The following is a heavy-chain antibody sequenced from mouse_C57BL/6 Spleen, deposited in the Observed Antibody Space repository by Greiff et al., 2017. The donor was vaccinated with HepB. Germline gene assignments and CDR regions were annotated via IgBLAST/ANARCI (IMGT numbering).Heavy chain of an antibody. Sequence: VQLKQSGAELVRPGASVKLSCTASGFNIKDYYMHWVKQRPEQGLEWIGRIDPEDGDTEYAPKFQGKATMTADTSSNTAYLQLSSLTSEDTAVYYCTPIPYSNYGAYWGQGTLVTVSA. V-gene: IGHV14-1*01. CDR3: TPIPYSNYGAY. D-gene: IGHD2-5*01. CDR1: GFNIKDYY. CDR2: IDPEDGDT. J-gene: IGHJ3*01.